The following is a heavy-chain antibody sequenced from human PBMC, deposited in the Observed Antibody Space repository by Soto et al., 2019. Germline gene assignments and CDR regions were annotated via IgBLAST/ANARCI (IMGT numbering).Heavy chain of an antibody. V-gene: IGHV4-59*08. D-gene: IGHD5-18*01. J-gene: IGHJ4*02. CDR1: GGSISNYY. CDR2: IYYSGST. CDR3: ARHRYIYGVYLFDY. Sequence: PSETLSLTCIVSGGSISNYYWSWIRQPPGKGLEWIGYIYYSGSTNYNPSLTSRVTISVDTSKNQFSLKLSSVTAADTAVYFCARHRYIYGVYLFDYWGQGTLVTVSS.